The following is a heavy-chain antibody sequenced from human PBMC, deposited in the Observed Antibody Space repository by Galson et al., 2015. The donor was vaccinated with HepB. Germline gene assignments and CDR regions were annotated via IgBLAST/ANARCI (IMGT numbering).Heavy chain of an antibody. CDR2: IKSKTDGGTT. CDR3: TTDVGWWELRRRIDY. CDR1: GFTFSNAW. Sequence: SLRLSCAASGFTFSNAWMSWVRQAPGKGLEWVGRIKSKTDGGTTDYAAPVKGRFAISRDDSKNTLYLQMNSLKTEDTAVYYCTTDVGWWELRRRIDYWGQGTLVTVSS. D-gene: IGHD1-26*01. V-gene: IGHV3-15*01. J-gene: IGHJ4*02.